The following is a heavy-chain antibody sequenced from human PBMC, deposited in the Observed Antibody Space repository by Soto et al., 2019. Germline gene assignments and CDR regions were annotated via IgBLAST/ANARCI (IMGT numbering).Heavy chain of an antibody. Sequence: QVQLVQSGAEVTKPGSSVKVSCKASGGTFSSYTISWVRQAPGQGLEWMGRIIPILGIANSAQKFHGRVTITADKSPITAYMELSRLRSEVTAVYSWERKEEAAGDYWGKGTLVTVSS. CDR3: ERKEEAAGDY. CDR2: IIPILGIA. V-gene: IGHV1-69*02. D-gene: IGHD6-13*01. CDR1: GGTFSSYT. J-gene: IGHJ4*02.